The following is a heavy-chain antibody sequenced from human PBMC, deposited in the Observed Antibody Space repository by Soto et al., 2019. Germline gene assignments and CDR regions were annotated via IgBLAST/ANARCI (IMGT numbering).Heavy chain of an antibody. CDR2: IYYSGST. CDR3: DRASLYGGPFDY. Sequence: PSETLSLTCTVSGGSISSGDYYCSWIRQPPGKGLEWIGYIYYSGSTYYNPSLKSRVSISVDTSKNQFSLKLSSVTAADTAVYYCDRASLYGGPFDYWGRRTLVTASS. J-gene: IGHJ4*02. D-gene: IGHD4-17*01. CDR1: GGSISSGDYY. V-gene: IGHV4-30-4*01.